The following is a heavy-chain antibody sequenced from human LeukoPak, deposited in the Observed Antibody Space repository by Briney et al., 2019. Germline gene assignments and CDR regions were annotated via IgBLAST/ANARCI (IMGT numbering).Heavy chain of an antibody. D-gene: IGHD6-13*01. V-gene: IGHV4-4*07. CDR2: IYTSGST. CDR3: ARFLIAGGRQQLVGYFDY. J-gene: IGHJ4*02. CDR1: GGSISSYY. Sequence: SETLSLTCTVSGGSISSYYWSWIRQPAGKGLEWIGRIYTSGSTNYNPSLKSRVTMSVDTSKNQFSLKLSSVTAADTAVYYCARFLIAGGRQQLVGYFDYWGQGTLVTVSS.